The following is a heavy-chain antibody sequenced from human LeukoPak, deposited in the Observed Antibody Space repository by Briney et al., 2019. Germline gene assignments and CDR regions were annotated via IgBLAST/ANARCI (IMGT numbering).Heavy chain of an antibody. J-gene: IGHJ4*02. CDR2: IWYDGSNK. CDR3: AKDRCSGCSCYYFDY. Sequence: GESLRLSCAVSGFTFSSHCMHWVRQAPGKGREWVAVIWYDGSNKYYADSVKGRFTVSRDNSKNTLNVQMKSLRVKDTDLYYCAKDRCSGCSCYYFDYWGQGTLVTVSS. D-gene: IGHD2-15*01. V-gene: IGHV3-33*06. CDR1: GFTFSSHC.